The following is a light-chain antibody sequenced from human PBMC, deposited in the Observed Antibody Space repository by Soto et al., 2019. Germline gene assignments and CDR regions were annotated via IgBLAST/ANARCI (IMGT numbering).Light chain of an antibody. Sequence: ERVKRRFPDTLSVAPGKRVALSGMRTHSISSSLAWYQQKPGQAPRLLIYGASTRATGIPARFSGSGSGTEFTLTISSLQSEDFAISYCQQYDKRLPITLGQGTRLEI. CDR1: HSISSS. CDR3: QQYDKRLPIT. V-gene: IGKV3D-15*01. J-gene: IGKJ5*01. CDR2: GAS.